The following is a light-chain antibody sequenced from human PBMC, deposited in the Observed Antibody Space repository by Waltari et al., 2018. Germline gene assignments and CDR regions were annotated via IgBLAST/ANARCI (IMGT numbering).Light chain of an antibody. CDR1: QVIGNA. J-gene: IGKJ4*01. V-gene: IGKV1-NL1*01. CDR2: AAS. CDR3: QQYYSIALN. Sequence: DIQMTQSQSSLSASVGDRVTITCRASQVIGNALAWYQQKPGKAPKLLFYAASRLESGVPSRFSGSGSGTDYTLTISSLQPEDFATYYCQQYYSIALNFGGGTKVEIK.